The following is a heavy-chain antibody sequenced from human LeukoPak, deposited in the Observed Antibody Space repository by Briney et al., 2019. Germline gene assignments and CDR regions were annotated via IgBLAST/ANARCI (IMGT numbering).Heavy chain of an antibody. Sequence: ASVKVSCKASGGTFSSYAISWVRQAPGQGLEWMRGIIPIFGTANYAQKFQGRVTITADESTSTAYMELSSLRSEDTAVYYCARGYYGSGSYYNGLGYWGQGTLVTVSS. CDR1: GGTFSSYA. CDR2: IIPIFGTA. CDR3: ARGYYGSGSYYNGLGY. D-gene: IGHD3-10*01. V-gene: IGHV1-69*13. J-gene: IGHJ4*02.